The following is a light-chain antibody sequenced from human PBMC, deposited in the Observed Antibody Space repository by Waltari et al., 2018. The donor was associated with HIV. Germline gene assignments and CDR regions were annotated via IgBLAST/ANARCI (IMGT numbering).Light chain of an antibody. V-gene: IGLV1-47*01. J-gene: IGLJ1*01. CDR2: RNN. CDR3: AAWDDSLTVVYV. Sequence: QSVLTQPPSASGTPGQRVTISCSGSSSNIGSNYVYWYQQLPGTAPKLLIYRNNRRPSGGPDRCSGSKSGASASLAISGRRSEDEADYYCAAWDDSLTVVYVFGTGTKVTVL. CDR1: SSNIGSNY.